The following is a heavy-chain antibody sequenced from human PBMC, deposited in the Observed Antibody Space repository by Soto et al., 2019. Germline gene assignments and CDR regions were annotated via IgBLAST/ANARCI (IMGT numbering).Heavy chain of an antibody. CDR2: IYYSGST. J-gene: IGHJ4*02. D-gene: IGHD3-3*01. V-gene: IGHV4-39*01. CDR1: GGSISSSSYY. CDR3: ATHQYDFWSGYYPYYFDY. Sequence: SETMSLTCTVSGGSISSSSYYWGWIRQPPGKGLEWIGSIYYSGSTYYNPSLKSRVTISVDTSKNQFSLKLSSVTAADTAVYYCATHQYDFWSGYYPYYFDYWGQRTLVTVSS.